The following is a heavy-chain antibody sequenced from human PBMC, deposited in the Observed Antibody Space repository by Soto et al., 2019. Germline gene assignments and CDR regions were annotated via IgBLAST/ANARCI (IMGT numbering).Heavy chain of an antibody. CDR2: IYYSGST. V-gene: IGHV4-59*01. CDR1: GGSISSYY. D-gene: IGHD3-10*01. J-gene: IGHJ6*03. Sequence: QVQLQESGPGLVKPSETLSLTCTVSGGSISSYYWSWIRQPPGKGLELIGYIYYSGSTNYNPSLKSRVTMSLDTSKNQLSLKLSSVTAADTAVYYCARGVGRNYYYYYMDVWGKGTTVTVSS. CDR3: ARGVGRNYYYYYMDV.